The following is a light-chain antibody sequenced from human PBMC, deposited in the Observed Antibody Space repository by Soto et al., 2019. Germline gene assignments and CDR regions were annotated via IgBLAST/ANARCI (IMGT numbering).Light chain of an antibody. J-gene: IGKJ5*01. V-gene: IGKV2-30*01. CDR3: MQGTHWPLLT. Sequence: DVVLTQSPLSLPVTLGQPASISCRSSQSLLYSDGNTYLNWVQQRPGQSPSGLIFDVSNRYSGVQVRFSGTASGSDFTLNISRVGAEDVGVYYCMQGTHWPLLTFGQGKRVEIK. CDR1: QSLLYSDGNTY. CDR2: DVS.